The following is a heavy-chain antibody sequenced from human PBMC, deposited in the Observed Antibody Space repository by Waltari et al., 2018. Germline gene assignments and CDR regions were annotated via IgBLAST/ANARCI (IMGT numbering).Heavy chain of an antibody. J-gene: IGHJ3*02. CDR2: IKPDESER. CDR1: GFPFSSYW. V-gene: IGHV3-7*01. Sequence: EVQLVESGGGLVQPGGSLRLSCAASGFPFSSYWMGGVGQAPGKGLEGVAKIKPDESERYDVYSVKGRFTISRDNAKNSLFLQMNSLRAEDTAVYYCVRYGYGDIWGRGTMVTVSS. D-gene: IGHD5-18*01. CDR3: VRYGYGDI.